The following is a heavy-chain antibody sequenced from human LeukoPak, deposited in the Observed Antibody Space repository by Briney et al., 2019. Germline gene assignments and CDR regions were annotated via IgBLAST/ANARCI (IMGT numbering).Heavy chain of an antibody. D-gene: IGHD3-22*01. V-gene: IGHV1-18*01. CDR3: ARDSHYYDSSGYYSDYYYGMDV. J-gene: IGHJ6*02. CDR2: ISAYNGNT. CDR1: GYTFTSYG. Sequence: ASVKVSCKASGYTFTSYGISWVRQAPGQGLEWMGWISAYNGNTNYAQKLQGRVTMTTDTSTSTAYMELRSLRSDDTAVYYCARDSHYYDSSGYYSDYYYGMDVWGQGTTVTVSS.